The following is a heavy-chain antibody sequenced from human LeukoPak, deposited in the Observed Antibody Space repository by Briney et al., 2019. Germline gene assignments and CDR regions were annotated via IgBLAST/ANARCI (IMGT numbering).Heavy chain of an antibody. CDR3: AKGYGDYGLIDY. V-gene: IGHV3-23*01. CDR2: ISGSGGST. D-gene: IGHD4-17*01. J-gene: IGHJ4*02. CDR1: GFTFSSYA. Sequence: GGSLRLSCAASGFTFSSYAMSWVRQAPGKGLEWVSAISGSGGSTYYADSVKGRSTISRDNSKNTLYLQMNSLRAEDTAVYYCAKGYGDYGLIDYWGQGTLVTVSS.